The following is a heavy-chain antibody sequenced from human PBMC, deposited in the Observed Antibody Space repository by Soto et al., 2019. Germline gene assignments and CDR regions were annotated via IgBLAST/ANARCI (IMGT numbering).Heavy chain of an antibody. CDR2: ISGSGGHT. V-gene: IGHV3-23*01. CDR3: AKFLMTTMLWNHFDY. J-gene: IGHJ4*02. CDR1: GFTFSSYA. D-gene: IGHD3-10*02. Sequence: EVQLLESGGGLVQPGGSLRLSCVASGFTFSSYAMSWVRQAPGKGLEWVSGISGSGGHTYYADSVKGRFTISRDNSKNTLYLQMNSLRAEDTAVYYCAKFLMTTMLWNHFDYWGQGTLVTVSS.